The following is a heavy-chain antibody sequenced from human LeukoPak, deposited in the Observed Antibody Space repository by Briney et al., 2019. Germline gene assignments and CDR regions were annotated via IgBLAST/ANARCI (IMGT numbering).Heavy chain of an antibody. CDR1: GVSISSYY. V-gene: IGHV4-4*07. Sequence: SETLSLTCTVSGVSISSYYWSWIRQPAGKGLEWIGRIYTSGSTNYNPSLKSRVTMSVDTSKNQFSLKLSSVTAADTAVYYCARLALDSGYDGFDYWGQGTLVTVSS. CDR3: ARLALDSGYDGFDY. CDR2: IYTSGST. D-gene: IGHD5-12*01. J-gene: IGHJ4*02.